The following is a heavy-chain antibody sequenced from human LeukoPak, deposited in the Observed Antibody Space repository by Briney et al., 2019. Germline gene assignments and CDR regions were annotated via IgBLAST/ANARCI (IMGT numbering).Heavy chain of an antibody. Sequence: SETLSLTCAVYGVSFSGFYWSWIRQHPVKGLEWIGEINHSGSTNYNPSLKSRVTISVDTSKNQFSLKLSSVTAADTAVYYCARTPYYYDSSGYRTSFYFDYWGQGTLVTVSS. D-gene: IGHD3-22*01. CDR3: ARTPYYYDSSGYRTSFYFDY. V-gene: IGHV4-34*01. CDR1: GVSFSGFY. CDR2: INHSGST. J-gene: IGHJ4*02.